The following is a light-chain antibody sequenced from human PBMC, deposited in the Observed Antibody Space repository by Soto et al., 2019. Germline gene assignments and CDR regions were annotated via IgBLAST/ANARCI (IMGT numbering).Light chain of an antibody. Sequence: EIVMTQSPATLSVSPGERATLSCRASQSVSSNLAWYQQKPGQAPRLLIYGASTRATDIPARFSGSGSGTEFTLTISSLQSEDFAVYYCQQYSNWPRTFGQGTKVDI. J-gene: IGKJ1*01. CDR2: GAS. CDR3: QQYSNWPRT. V-gene: IGKV3-15*01. CDR1: QSVSSN.